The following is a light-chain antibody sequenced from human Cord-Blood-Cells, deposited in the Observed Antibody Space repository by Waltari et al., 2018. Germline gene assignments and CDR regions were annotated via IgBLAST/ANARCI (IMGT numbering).Light chain of an antibody. J-gene: IGLJ1*01. CDR1: SSDVGGYNY. CDR3: SSYTSSSTPYYV. Sequence: QSALTQPASVSGSPGQSITISCTGTSSDVGGYNYVSWYQQHPGKAPKLMIYDVSKRPAGVSSRFSGSKSGNTASLTISGLQAEDDAGYYGSSYTSSSTPYYVVGTGTKVTVL. V-gene: IGLV2-14*01. CDR2: DVS.